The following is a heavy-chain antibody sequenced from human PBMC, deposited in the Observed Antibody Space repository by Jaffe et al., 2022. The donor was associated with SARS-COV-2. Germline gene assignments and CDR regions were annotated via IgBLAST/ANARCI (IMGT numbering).Heavy chain of an antibody. CDR2: ISGSDGST. Sequence: EVQLLESGGGLVQPGGSLRLSCAASGFTFSNYAMTWVRQAPGKGLGWVSAISGSDGSTYYADSVKGRFTISRDNSKNTLSLQMNSLKAEDTAVYYCAKLTAAAGRSSRIDYWGQGTLVTVSS. CDR3: AKLTAAAGRSSRIDY. J-gene: IGHJ4*02. D-gene: IGHD6-25*01. V-gene: IGHV3-23*01. CDR1: GFTFSNYA.